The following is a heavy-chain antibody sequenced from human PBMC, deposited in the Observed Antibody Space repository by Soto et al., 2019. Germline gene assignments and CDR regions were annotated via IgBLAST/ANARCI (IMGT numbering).Heavy chain of an antibody. D-gene: IGHD2-21*02. CDR1: GGTFSSYT. J-gene: IGHJ3*02. V-gene: IGHV1-69*02. Sequence: SVKVSCKASGGTFSSYTISWVRQAPGQGLEWMGRIIPILGIANYAQKFQGRVTITADKSTRTAYMELSSLRSEDTAVFYCAIFPWGGDCFSVDIWGKGKMVPVS. CDR2: IIPILGIA. CDR3: AIFPWGGDCFSVDI.